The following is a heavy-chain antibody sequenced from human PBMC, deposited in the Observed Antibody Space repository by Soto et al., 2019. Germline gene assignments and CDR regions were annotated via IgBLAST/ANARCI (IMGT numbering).Heavy chain of an antibody. V-gene: IGHV4-31*03. CDR1: GGSISSGGYY. D-gene: IGHD3-10*01. J-gene: IGHJ3*01. CDR2: IYYIGST. Sequence: QVQLQESGPGLVKPSQTLSLTCTVSGGSISSGGYYLSWIRQHPGKGLEWIGYIYYIGSTYYNPSLKSRVTISVDTSKNQFSLKLSSVTAADTAVYYCARYFMVRGVMSAFDLWGQGTMVTVSS. CDR3: ARYFMVRGVMSAFDL.